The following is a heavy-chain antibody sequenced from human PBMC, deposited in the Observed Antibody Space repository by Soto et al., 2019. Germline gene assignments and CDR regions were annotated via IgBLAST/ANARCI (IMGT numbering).Heavy chain of an antibody. V-gene: IGHV1-24*01. Sequence: ASVKVSCKVSGYTLTELSMHWVRQAPGKGLEWMGGFDPEDGETIYAQKFQGRVTMTEDTSTDTAYMELSSLRSEDTAVYYCAARYMTTVTTIWGGGTLWCFDYWGQGTLVTVSS. J-gene: IGHJ4*02. CDR3: AARYMTTVTTIWGGGTLWCFDY. CDR2: FDPEDGET. D-gene: IGHD4-4*01. CDR1: GYTLTELS.